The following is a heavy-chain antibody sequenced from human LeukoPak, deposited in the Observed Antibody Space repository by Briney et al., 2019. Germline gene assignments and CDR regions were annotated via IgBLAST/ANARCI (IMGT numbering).Heavy chain of an antibody. CDR3: ARDGTYCGDHCYSGWGGWFGP. CDR2: ISKNGGSI. D-gene: IGHD2-21*02. V-gene: IGHV3-64*01. CDR1: GFTFSHYA. J-gene: IGHJ5*02. Sequence: GGSLRLSCAASGFTFSHYAMHWVRQAPGKGLEPVSAISKNGGSIYYANSLKGRFTTSRDNSKNTLYLQMGSLTGDDMAVYYCARDGTYCGDHCYSGWGGWFGPWGQGTLVTVSS.